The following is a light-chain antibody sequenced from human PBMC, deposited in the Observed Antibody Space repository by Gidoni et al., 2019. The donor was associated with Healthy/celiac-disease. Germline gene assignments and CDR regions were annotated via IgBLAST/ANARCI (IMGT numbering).Light chain of an antibody. CDR1: QSVSSY. Sequence: IVLPQSPATLSSSPGESATLSCRASQSVSSYLAWYQQTTGQAARLLIYDASNRATGIPARFSGSGSGTDFTLTISSLEPEDFAVYYCQQRSNWPLFTFGPGTKVDIK. V-gene: IGKV3-11*01. J-gene: IGKJ3*01. CDR3: QQRSNWPLFT. CDR2: DAS.